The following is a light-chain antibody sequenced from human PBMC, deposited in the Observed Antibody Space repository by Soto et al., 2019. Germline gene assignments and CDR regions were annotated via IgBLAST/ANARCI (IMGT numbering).Light chain of an antibody. J-gene: IGKJ5*01. CDR1: QSLSSSQ. V-gene: IGKV3D-20*02. CDR2: DAS. CDR3: QQRSSWPLT. Sequence: EIVLTQSPGTLSLSPGERATLSCRASQSLSSSQLAWYQQKPGQAPRLLIHDASSRATGISDRFTGSGSGTDFTLTITTLEPEDFAIYYCQQRSSWPLTFGQGTRLEIK.